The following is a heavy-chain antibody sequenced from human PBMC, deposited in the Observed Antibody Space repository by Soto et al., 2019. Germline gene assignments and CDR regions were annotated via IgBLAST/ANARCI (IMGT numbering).Heavy chain of an antibody. Sequence: PGESLKISCKGSGYSFSIYCIGWVRQMPGKGLEWMGVIYPGDSDTRYSPSFQGQVTISADRSINTAYLQWSSLKASDTAMYYCARQDGDGLFYIYYRGQGTLLPVSS. J-gene: IGHJ4*02. CDR3: ARQDGDGLFYIYY. V-gene: IGHV5-51*01. CDR2: IYPGDSDT. D-gene: IGHD4-17*01. CDR1: GYSFSIYC.